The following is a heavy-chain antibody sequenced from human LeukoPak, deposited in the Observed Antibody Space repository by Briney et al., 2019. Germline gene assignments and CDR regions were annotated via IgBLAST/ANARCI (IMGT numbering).Heavy chain of an antibody. V-gene: IGHV3-23*01. Sequence: GGSLRLSCAASGFTFSTYAVNWVRQAPGKGLEWVSTISGSGDSTYYADSVKGRFTMSRDNSKNTLYLQMNDLRAEDTAVYYCAKRGSSTAAGGRHLDYWGQGTLVTVSS. J-gene: IGHJ4*02. D-gene: IGHD6-13*01. CDR1: GFTFSTYA. CDR3: AKRGSSTAAGGRHLDY. CDR2: ISGSGDST.